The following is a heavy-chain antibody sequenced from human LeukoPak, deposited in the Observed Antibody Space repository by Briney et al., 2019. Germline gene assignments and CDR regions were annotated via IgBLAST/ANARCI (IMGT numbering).Heavy chain of an antibody. V-gene: IGHV4-59*08. CDR2: IYYSGST. CDR3: ASLDSSGYYRFDY. D-gene: IGHD3-22*01. J-gene: IGHJ4*02. Sequence: SETLSLTCTVSGGSISSYYWSWIRQPPGMGLEWIGYIYYSGSTNYNPSLKSRVTISVDTSKNQFSLKLSSVTAADTAVYYCASLDSSGYYRFDYWGQGTLVTVSS. CDR1: GGSISSYY.